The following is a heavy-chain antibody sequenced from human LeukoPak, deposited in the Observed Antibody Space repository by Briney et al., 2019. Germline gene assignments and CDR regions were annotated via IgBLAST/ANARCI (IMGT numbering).Heavy chain of an antibody. CDR2: IWYDGSNK. CDR3: ARVLCSGGTCLDAFDI. CDR1: GFTFSSYG. D-gene: IGHD2-15*01. Sequence: GGSLILSCVASGFTFSSYGMYWVRQAPGKGLQWVAVIWYDGSNKYYADSVKGRFTISRDNSKNTLYLQMNSLRAEDTAVYYCARVLCSGGTCLDAFDIWGQGTMVTVSS. J-gene: IGHJ3*02. V-gene: IGHV3-33*01.